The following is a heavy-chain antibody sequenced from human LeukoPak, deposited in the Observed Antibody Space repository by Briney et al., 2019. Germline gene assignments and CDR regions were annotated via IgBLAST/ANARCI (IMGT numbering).Heavy chain of an antibody. D-gene: IGHD3-22*01. CDR1: GGTFSSYA. CDR2: IIPIFGTA. CDR3: AMPKDSSGYYYEYYYYGMDV. Sequence: SVKVSCKASGGTFSSYAISWVRQAPGQGLEWMGGIIPIFGTANYAQKFQGRVTITADESTSTAYMELSSLRSEDTAVYYCAMPKDSSGYYYEYYYYGMDVWGQGTTVTVSS. J-gene: IGHJ6*02. V-gene: IGHV1-69*13.